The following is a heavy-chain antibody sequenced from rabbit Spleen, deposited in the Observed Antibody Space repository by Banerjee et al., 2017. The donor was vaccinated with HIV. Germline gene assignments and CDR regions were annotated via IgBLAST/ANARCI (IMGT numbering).Heavy chain of an antibody. CDR1: GVSFSDKDV. CDR2: INTITGKS. CDR3: ARELSAGRVFNL. J-gene: IGHJ4*01. V-gene: IGHV1S45*01. D-gene: IGHD4-2*01. Sequence: EQLEESGGGLVKPEGSLTLTCKASGVSFSDKDVMCWVRQAPGKGLEWIACINTITGKSVYASWAKGRFTISETSSTTVTLQMTSLTAADTATYFCARELSAGRVFNLWGPGTLVTVS.